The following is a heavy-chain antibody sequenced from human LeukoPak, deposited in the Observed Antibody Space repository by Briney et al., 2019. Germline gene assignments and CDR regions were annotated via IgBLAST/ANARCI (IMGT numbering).Heavy chain of an antibody. V-gene: IGHV4-34*01. Sequence: PSETLSLNCAVYGRSFSGYYWSWIRQPPGKGLEWIGEINHSGSTNYNPSLKSRVTISVDTSKNQFSLKLSSVTAADTAVYYCARGPYGCGPFDIWGQGTMVTVSS. CDR1: GRSFSGYY. CDR3: ARGPYGCGPFDI. J-gene: IGHJ3*02. D-gene: IGHD2-21*01. CDR2: INHSGST.